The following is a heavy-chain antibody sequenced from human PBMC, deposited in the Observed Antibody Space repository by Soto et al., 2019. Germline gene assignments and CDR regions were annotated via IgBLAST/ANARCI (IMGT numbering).Heavy chain of an antibody. CDR3: AREYYYGSGSYYNWFDP. CDR1: GGTFSSYS. V-gene: IGHV1-69*06. J-gene: IGHJ5*02. D-gene: IGHD3-10*01. CDR2: IIPIFGTA. Sequence: ASVKVSCKASGGTFSSYSISWVRQAPGQGLEWMGGIIPIFGTANYAQKFQGRVTITADKSTSTAYMELSGLRSEDTAVYYCAREYYYGSGSYYNWFDPWGQGTLVTVSS.